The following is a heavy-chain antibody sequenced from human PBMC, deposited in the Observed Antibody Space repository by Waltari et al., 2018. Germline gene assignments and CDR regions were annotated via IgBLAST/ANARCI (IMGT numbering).Heavy chain of an antibody. CDR1: GGTFSSYS. Sequence: QVQLVQSGAEVKKPGSSVKVSFKASGGTFSSYSVNWVRQAPGQGLEWMGGIFPIFNATNYAQRFQGRVTITADESTSTAYMELSSLRSDDTAVYYCARFIEYSSSSYFDNWGQGTLVTVSS. D-gene: IGHD6-6*01. CDR3: ARFIEYSSSSYFDN. V-gene: IGHV1-69*01. J-gene: IGHJ4*02. CDR2: IFPIFNAT.